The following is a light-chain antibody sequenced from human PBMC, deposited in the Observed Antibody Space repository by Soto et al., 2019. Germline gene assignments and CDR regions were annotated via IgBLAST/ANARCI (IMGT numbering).Light chain of an antibody. V-gene: IGLV2-14*01. CDR2: EVS. CDR1: SSDVGGYNY. Sequence: QSALTQPASVSGSPGQSITISCTGTSSDVGGYNYVSWYQQHPGKAPKLMIYEVSNRSSGVSNRFFGSKSGNTASLTISGLQAEDEADYYCSSYTSSSTLVFGGGTKVTVL. CDR3: SSYTSSSTLV. J-gene: IGLJ2*01.